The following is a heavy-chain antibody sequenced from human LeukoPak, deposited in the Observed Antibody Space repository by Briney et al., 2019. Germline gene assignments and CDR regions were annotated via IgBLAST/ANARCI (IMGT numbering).Heavy chain of an antibody. Sequence: ASVKVSCNSSGYTFSSYGITLVRQAPAPGLEWMGWISAYNGNTKYALKLQGRVIMTTDTSTSTAYMELRSLRSDDTAVYYCARASQSADSPHDYWGQGNLVTVSS. D-gene: IGHD2-21*01. CDR2: ISAYNGNT. V-gene: IGHV1-18*01. J-gene: IGHJ4*02. CDR1: GYTFSSYG. CDR3: ARASQSADSPHDY.